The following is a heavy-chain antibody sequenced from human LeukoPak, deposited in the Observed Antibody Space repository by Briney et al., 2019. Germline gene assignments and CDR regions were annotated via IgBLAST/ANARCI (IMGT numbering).Heavy chain of an antibody. V-gene: IGHV3-30-3*01. J-gene: IGHJ4*02. D-gene: IGHD5-18*01. CDR1: GFTFSSYA. Sequence: PGGSLRLSCAASGFTFSSYAMHWVRQAPGKGLEWVAVMSYDGSNKYYADSVKGRFTISRDNSKNTLYLQMNSLRAEDTAVYYCARGAAMAGTYYFDYWGQGTLVTVSS. CDR3: ARGAAMAGTYYFDY. CDR2: MSYDGSNK.